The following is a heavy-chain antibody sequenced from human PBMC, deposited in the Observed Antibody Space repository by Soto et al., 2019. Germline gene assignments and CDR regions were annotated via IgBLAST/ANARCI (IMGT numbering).Heavy chain of an antibody. Sequence: SVKVPCKASGGTFRSYAIRWVRQAPPQGLEWMGGITPIFGTANYAQTFQGRVTITADESTSTAYMELSSLRSEDTAVYYCVRMGGGDCDDSSGYLYAFDIWGQGTMVTVSS. J-gene: IGHJ3*02. CDR1: GGTFRSYA. D-gene: IGHD3-22*01. V-gene: IGHV1-69*13. CDR3: VRMGGGDCDDSSGYLYAFDI. CDR2: ITPIFGTA.